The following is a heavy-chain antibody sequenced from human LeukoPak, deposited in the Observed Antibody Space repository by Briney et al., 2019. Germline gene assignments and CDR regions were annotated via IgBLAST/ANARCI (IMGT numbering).Heavy chain of an antibody. CDR2: IYYSGST. CDR3: ARHRYYYGSGSLAYFDY. CDR1: GGSISSGGYY. D-gene: IGHD3-10*01. Sequence: PSETLSLTCTVSGGSISSGGYYWSWIRQPPGKGLEWIGYIYYSGSTNYNPSLKSRVTISVDTSKNQLSLKLSSVTAADTAVYYCARHRYYYGSGSLAYFDYWGQGTLVTVSS. V-gene: IGHV4-61*08. J-gene: IGHJ4*02.